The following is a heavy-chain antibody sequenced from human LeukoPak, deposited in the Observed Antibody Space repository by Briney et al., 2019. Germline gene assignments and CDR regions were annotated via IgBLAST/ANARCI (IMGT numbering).Heavy chain of an antibody. J-gene: IGHJ3*02. CDR2: ISDDSNYI. Sequence: GGSLRLSCAASGFTFSTYSGNWIRQAPGKGLEWVSSISDDSNYIFYADSVKGRFTISRDNAKNSLYLQMNSLRAEDTAVYYCARVWRYYDSSGYYYLSAFDIWGQGTMVTVSS. V-gene: IGHV3-21*04. CDR3: ARVWRYYDSSGYYYLSAFDI. D-gene: IGHD3-22*01. CDR1: GFTFSTYS.